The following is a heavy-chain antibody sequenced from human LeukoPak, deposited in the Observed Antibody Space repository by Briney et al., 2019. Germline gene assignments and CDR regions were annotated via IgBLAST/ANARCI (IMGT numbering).Heavy chain of an antibody. J-gene: IGHJ4*02. Sequence: GASVKVSCKASGYTFTGYYMHWVRQAPGQGLEWMGWINPSSGGTNYAQKFQGRVTMTRDTSISTAYMELSRLRSDDTAVYYCARVQTMVRGVYFDYWGQGTLVTVSS. V-gene: IGHV1-2*02. CDR3: ARVQTMVRGVYFDY. CDR2: INPSSGGT. D-gene: IGHD3-10*01. CDR1: GYTFTGYY.